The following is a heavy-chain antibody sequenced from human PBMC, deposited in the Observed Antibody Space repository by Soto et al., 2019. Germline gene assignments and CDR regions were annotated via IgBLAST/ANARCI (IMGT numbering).Heavy chain of an antibody. CDR1: GGTFSSYA. D-gene: IGHD4-17*01. V-gene: IGHV1-69*06. CDR2: IIPIFGTA. Sequence: GASVKVSCKASGGTFSSYAISWVRQAPGQGLEWMGGIIPIFGTANYAQKFQGRVTITADKSTSTVYMELSSLRSEDTAVYYCASPYGGNYHDYYGMDVWGQGTTVTVSS. J-gene: IGHJ6*02. CDR3: ASPYGGNYHDYYGMDV.